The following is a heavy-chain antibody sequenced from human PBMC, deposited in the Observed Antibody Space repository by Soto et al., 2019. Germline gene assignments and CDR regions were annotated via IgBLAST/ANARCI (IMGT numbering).Heavy chain of an antibody. V-gene: IGHV4-59*11. CDR2: VYDSGGT. D-gene: IGHD4-17*01. J-gene: IGHJ3*02. Sequence: QVQLQESGPGLVKPSETLSLTCTVSGGSISSHQWSWIRQPPGKGLEWIGHVYDSGGTNYNPSLKSRVTISVDTSKNQFSLKLTSVTTADTAVYYCARVRGTVAYHAFDIWGQGTMVTVSS. CDR3: ARVRGTVAYHAFDI. CDR1: GGSISSHQ.